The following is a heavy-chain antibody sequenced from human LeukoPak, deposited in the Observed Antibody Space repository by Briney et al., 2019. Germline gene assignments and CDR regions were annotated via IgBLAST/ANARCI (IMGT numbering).Heavy chain of an antibody. CDR1: GFTFSNAW. J-gene: IGHJ4*02. CDR2: IKSKTDSGTT. CDR3: TTDLSY. V-gene: IGHV3-15*01. Sequence: PGGSLRLSCAASGFTFSNAWMSWVRQAPGKGLEWVGRIKSKTDSGTTDYAAPVKGRFTISRDDSKNTLYLQMNSLKTEDTAVYYCTTDLSYWGQGTLVTVSS. D-gene: IGHD2/OR15-2a*01.